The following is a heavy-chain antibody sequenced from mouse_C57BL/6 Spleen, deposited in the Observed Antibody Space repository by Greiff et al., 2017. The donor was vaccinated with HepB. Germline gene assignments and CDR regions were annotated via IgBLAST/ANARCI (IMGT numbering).Heavy chain of an antibody. D-gene: IGHD1-1*01. CDR3: ARTGGSSPPY. V-gene: IGHV1-50*01. CDR2: IDPSDSYT. Sequence: VQLQQSGAELVKPGASVKLSCKASGYTFTSYWMQWVKQRPGQGLEWIGEIDPSDSYTNYNQKFKGKATLTVDKSSSTAYMQLSSLTSEDSAVYYCARTGGSSPPYWGQGTLVTVSA. CDR1: GYTFTSYW. J-gene: IGHJ3*01.